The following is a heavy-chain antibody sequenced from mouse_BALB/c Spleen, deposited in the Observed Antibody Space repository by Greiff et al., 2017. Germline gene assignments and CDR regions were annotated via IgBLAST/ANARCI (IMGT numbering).Heavy chain of an antibody. CDR2: IDPENGDT. D-gene: IGHD1-1*01. V-gene: IGHV14-4*02. Sequence: VQLQQSGAELVRSGASVKLSCTASGFNIKDYYMHWVKQRPEQGLEWIGWIDPENGDTEYAPKFQGKATMTADTSSNTVYLQLSSLTSEDTAVYYCNRGSSYYAMDYWGQGTSVTVSS. J-gene: IGHJ4*01. CDR1: GFNIKDYY. CDR3: NRGSSYYAMDY.